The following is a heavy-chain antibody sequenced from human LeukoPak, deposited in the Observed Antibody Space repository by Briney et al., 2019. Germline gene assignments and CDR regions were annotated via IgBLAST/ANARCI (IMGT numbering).Heavy chain of an antibody. Sequence: GGSLRLSCAASGFAFSSYSMNWVRQAPGKGLEWVSYISSSGSTIYYADSVKGRFTISRDNAKNSLYLQMNSLRAEGTAVYYCARVSGDYGDFDYWGQGTLVTVSS. CDR1: GFAFSSYS. CDR2: ISSSGSTI. J-gene: IGHJ4*02. V-gene: IGHV3-48*04. CDR3: ARVSGDYGDFDY. D-gene: IGHD4-17*01.